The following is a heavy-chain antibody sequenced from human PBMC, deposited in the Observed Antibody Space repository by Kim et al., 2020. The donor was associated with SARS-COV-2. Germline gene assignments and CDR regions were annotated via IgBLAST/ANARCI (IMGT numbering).Heavy chain of an antibody. V-gene: IGHV3-23*01. CDR3: MKGGWGWIWDH. D-gene: IGHD2-2*03. CDR1: GFTFTGHA. J-gene: IGHJ4*02. CDR2: IYGSDGTT. Sequence: GGSLRLSCTTSGFTFTGHAMSWVRQAPGKGLEWVSSIYGSDGTTYYVDSVKGRCTISRDDSKNTLYLQMNNLRVDDTAVYYCMKGGWGWIWDHWGQGTLV.